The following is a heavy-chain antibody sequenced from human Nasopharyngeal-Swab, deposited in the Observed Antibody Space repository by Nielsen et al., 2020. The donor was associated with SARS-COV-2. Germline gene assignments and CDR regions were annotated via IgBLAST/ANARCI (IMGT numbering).Heavy chain of an antibody. D-gene: IGHD3/OR15-3a*01. CDR3: ARGFLDDDFDI. Sequence: VRQAPGKGLEWVSILYSGSSTYYADSVKGRFTISRDNSKNTLYLQMNSLRAEDTAVYYCARGFLDDDFDIWGQGTMVTVSS. CDR2: LYSGSST. J-gene: IGHJ3*02. V-gene: IGHV3-23*03.